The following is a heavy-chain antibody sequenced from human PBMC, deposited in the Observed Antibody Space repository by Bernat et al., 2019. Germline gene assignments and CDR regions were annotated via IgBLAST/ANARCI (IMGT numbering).Heavy chain of an antibody. Sequence: QITLKESGPTLVKPTQTLTLTCTFSGFSLSTSGGGLGWPRHPPEKALEGLASIYWDNDKRNSPTLKSRLTITKDTSKNQVVLTMTNMDPVDTATYYCAHRRSAAAGKVNWFDPGGQGTLVPVSS. J-gene: IGHJ5*02. D-gene: IGHD6-13*01. V-gene: IGHV2-5*02. CDR2: IYWDNDK. CDR3: AHRRSAAAGKVNWFDP. CDR1: GFSLSTSGGG.